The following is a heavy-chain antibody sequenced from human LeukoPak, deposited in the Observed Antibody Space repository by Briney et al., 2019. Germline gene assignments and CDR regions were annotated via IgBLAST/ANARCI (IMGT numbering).Heavy chain of an antibody. V-gene: IGHV3-48*02. Sequence: GGSLRLSCAASGFTFSTYSMNWVRQAPGKGLEWVSYITSSSSTIYYADSVRGRFTISRDNAKNSLYLQMNSLRDEDTAVYYCARDTSAKPRGFFDYWGQGTLVTVSS. CDR3: ARDTSAKPRGFFDY. CDR1: GFTFSTYS. CDR2: ITSSSSTI. D-gene: IGHD1-26*01. J-gene: IGHJ4*02.